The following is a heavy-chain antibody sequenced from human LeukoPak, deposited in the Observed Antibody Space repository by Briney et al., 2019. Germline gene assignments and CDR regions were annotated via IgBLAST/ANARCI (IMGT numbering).Heavy chain of an antibody. D-gene: IGHD1-26*01. V-gene: IGHV4-59*08. CDR2: IYYSGST. CDR1: GGSISSYY. CDR3: ARHYAGASSDAFDI. Sequence: SETLSLTCTVSGGSISSYYWSWIRQPPGKGLEWIGYIYYSGSTNYNPSLKSRVTISVDTSKNQFSLKLSSVTAADTAVYYCARHYAGASSDAFDIRGQGTMVTVSS. J-gene: IGHJ3*02.